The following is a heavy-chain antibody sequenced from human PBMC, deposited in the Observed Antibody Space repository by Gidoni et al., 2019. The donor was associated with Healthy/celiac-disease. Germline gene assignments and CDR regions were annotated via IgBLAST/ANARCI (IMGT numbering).Heavy chain of an antibody. Sequence: EVQLVESGGGLVQPGGSLRLSCAASGFTFSSYAMSWVRQAPGKGLVWVSAISGSGGSTYYADSVKGRFTISRDNSKNTLYLQMNSLRAEDTAVYYCAKGHDYGDYSLYYYYGMDVWGQGTTVTVSS. CDR2: ISGSGGST. D-gene: IGHD4-17*01. J-gene: IGHJ6*02. V-gene: IGHV3-23*04. CDR3: AKGHDYGDYSLYYYYGMDV. CDR1: GFTFSSYA.